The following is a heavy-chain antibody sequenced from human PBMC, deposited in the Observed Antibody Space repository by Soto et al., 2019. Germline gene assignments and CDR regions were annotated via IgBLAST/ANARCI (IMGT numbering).Heavy chain of an antibody. D-gene: IGHD3-16*01. J-gene: IGHJ6*02. CDR2: ISYDGSNK. CDR1: GFTFSSYA. Sequence: GGSLRLSCAASGFTFSSYAMHWVRQAPGKGLEWVAVISYDGSNKYYADSGKGRFTISRDNSKNTLYQQMNSLRAEDTAVYYCAADLRTVWLAQQHYYYYYGMDVWGQGTTVTVSS. V-gene: IGHV3-30-3*01. CDR3: AADLRTVWLAQQHYYYYYGMDV.